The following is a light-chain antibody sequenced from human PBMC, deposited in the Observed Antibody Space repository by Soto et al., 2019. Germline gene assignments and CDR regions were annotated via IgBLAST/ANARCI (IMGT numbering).Light chain of an antibody. V-gene: IGLV8-61*01. Sequence: QTVVTQAPSLSVSPGGTVTLTCGLTSGSVSTSFYPSWYQLTPGQAPRTLIHSTNTRSSGVPDRFSGSILGNKAALTITGAQADDESHYFCILYMGRAIWVFCGGTKLTVL. CDR3: ILYMGRAIWV. CDR1: SGSVSTSFY. CDR2: STN. J-gene: IGLJ3*02.